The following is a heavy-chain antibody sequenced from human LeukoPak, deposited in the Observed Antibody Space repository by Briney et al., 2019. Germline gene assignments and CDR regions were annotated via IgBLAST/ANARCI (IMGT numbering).Heavy chain of an antibody. CDR1: GGTFSSYA. D-gene: IGHD4-23*01. CDR3: ARDAMPGGHDY. V-gene: IGHV1-69*05. J-gene: IGHJ4*02. Sequence: SVNVFCKASGGTFSSYAISGVRQAPGQGLEWMGGIIPIFGTANYAQKFQGRVTITTDDTTSTAYMELSSLRSEDTAVYYCARDAMPGGHDYWGQGTLVTVSS. CDR2: IIPIFGTA.